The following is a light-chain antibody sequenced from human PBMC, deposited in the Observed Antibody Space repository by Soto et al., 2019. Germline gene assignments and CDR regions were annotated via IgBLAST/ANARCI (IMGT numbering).Light chain of an antibody. CDR1: SSDVGGYNY. J-gene: IGLJ3*02. Sequence: QSALTQPPSASGSPGQSVTISCTGTSSDVGGYNYVSWYRHHPGKAPQVMIYEVSNRPSGVSNRFSGSKSGNTASLTISGLQPEDEGDYYCSSYTSTSTPWVFGGGTKLTVL. CDR2: EVS. V-gene: IGLV2-14*01. CDR3: SSYTSTSTPWV.